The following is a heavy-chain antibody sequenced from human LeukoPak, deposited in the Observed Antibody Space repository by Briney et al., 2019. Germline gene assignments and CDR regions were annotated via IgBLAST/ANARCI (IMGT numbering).Heavy chain of an antibody. J-gene: IGHJ4*02. V-gene: IGHV4-59*01. Sequence: SETLSLTCTVSGGSISSYYWSWIRQPPGKGLEWIGYIYYSGSTNYNPSLKSRVTISVDTSKNQFSLKLSSVTAADTAVYYCARVDTAILPYFDYWSQGTLVTVSS. D-gene: IGHD5-18*01. CDR1: GGSISSYY. CDR3: ARVDTAILPYFDY. CDR2: IYYSGST.